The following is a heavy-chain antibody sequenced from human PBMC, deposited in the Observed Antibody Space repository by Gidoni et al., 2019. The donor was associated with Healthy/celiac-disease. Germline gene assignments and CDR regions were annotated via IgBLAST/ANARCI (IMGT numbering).Heavy chain of an antibody. CDR3: AKDLINYYDSSGYYHPCAFDI. J-gene: IGHJ3*02. Sequence: EVQLLESGGGLVQPGGSLRLSCAASGFTFSSYAMSWVRQAPGKGLEWVSAISGSGGSTYYADSVKGRFTISRDNSKNTLYLQMNSLRAEDTAVYYCAKDLINYYDSSGYYHPCAFDIWGQGTMVTVSS. CDR2: ISGSGGST. CDR1: GFTFSSYA. D-gene: IGHD3-22*01. V-gene: IGHV3-23*01.